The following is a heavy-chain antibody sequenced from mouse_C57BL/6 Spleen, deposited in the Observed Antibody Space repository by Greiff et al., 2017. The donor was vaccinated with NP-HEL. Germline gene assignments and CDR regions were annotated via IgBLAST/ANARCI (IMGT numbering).Heavy chain of an antibody. CDR1: GYTFTDHT. J-gene: IGHJ2*01. Sequence: VKLQESDAELVKPGASVKISCKVSGYTFTDHTLHWMKQRPEQGLEWIGYIYPGYDSTNYNEMFKGKATLTADKSSSTAYMQLNSLTSEDSAVYFCARSRYYGLDYWGQGTTLTVSS. CDR3: ARSRYYGLDY. V-gene: IGHV1-78*01. CDR2: IYPGYDST. D-gene: IGHD1-1*01.